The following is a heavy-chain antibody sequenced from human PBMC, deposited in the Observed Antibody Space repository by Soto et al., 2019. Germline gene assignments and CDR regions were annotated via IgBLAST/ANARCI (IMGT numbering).Heavy chain of an antibody. V-gene: IGHV3-30-3*01. CDR1: GFTFSTYA. CDR3: ARELYYVFCSGVNKHPYDFDC. Sequence: QVQLVESGGGVVQPGRSLRLSCAASGFTFSTYAVHWVRQAPGKGLEWVAFISDDGSNIHYADSVKGRFTISRDNPKNTLYVQRNTLKSADTAVYYWARELYYVFCSGVNKHPYDFDCWGQGTLVTVSS. J-gene: IGHJ4*02. D-gene: IGHD3-3*01. CDR2: ISDDGSNI.